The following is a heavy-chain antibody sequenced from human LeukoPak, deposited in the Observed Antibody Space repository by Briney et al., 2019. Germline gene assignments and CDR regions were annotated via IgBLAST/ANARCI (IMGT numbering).Heavy chain of an antibody. CDR1: GYSINSGYC. CDR2: IYHTGST. CDR3: ARVWEQLVLDH. J-gene: IGHJ4*02. V-gene: IGHV4-38-2*02. Sequence: PSETLSLTCSVCGYSINSGYCWGWIRQPPGKGLEWIGSIYHTGSTYYNPSLKSRVTISVDTSRNQFSLKLSSVTAADTAVYYCARVWEQLVLDHWGQGTLVTVSS. D-gene: IGHD6-6*01.